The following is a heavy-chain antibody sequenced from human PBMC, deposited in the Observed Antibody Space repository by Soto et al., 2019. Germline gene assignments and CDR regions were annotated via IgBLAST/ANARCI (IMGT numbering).Heavy chain of an antibody. V-gene: IGHV5-51*01. J-gene: IGHJ4*02. Sequence: PGESLKISCKGSGYDFSAYWINWVRQMPGKGLEWMGTIYPGDSDVRYSPSFQGQVTISVDKSISFAYLQWSSLKAADTAIYYCARTDYGSRTFDSWGQGTLVTVSS. D-gene: IGHD3-10*01. CDR1: GYDFSAYW. CDR3: ARTDYGSRTFDS. CDR2: IYPGDSDV.